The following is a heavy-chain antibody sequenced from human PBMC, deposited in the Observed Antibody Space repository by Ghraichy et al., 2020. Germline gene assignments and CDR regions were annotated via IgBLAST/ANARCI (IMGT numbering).Heavy chain of an antibody. V-gene: IGHV3-7*01. Sequence: GGSLRLSCAASGFTLSSHWMGWVRQAPGKGLEWVADIKQDGSEKFYVDSVEGRFTIARDNAKNSLYLQMNSLRVEDTAVYYCARESSRSYVNWGQGTRVTVSS. D-gene: IGHD1-26*01. CDR3: ARESSRSYVN. J-gene: IGHJ4*02. CDR1: GFTLSSHW. CDR2: IKQDGSEK.